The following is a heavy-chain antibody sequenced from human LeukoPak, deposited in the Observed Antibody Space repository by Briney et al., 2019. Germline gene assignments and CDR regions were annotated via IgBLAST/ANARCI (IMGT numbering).Heavy chain of an antibody. D-gene: IGHD5-24*01. CDR3: AGVLRDGYNQVDY. CDR1: GYSFTSYW. Sequence: GESLKISFKGSGYSFTSYWIGWVRQMPGKGLEWMGIIYPGDSDTRYSPSFQGQVTISADKSISTAYLQWSSLKASDTAMYYCAGVLRDGYNQVDYWGQGTLVTVSS. V-gene: IGHV5-51*01. J-gene: IGHJ4*02. CDR2: IYPGDSDT.